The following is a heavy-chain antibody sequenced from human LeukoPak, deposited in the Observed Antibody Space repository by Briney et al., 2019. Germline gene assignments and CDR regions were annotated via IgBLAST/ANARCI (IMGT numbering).Heavy chain of an antibody. D-gene: IGHD5-24*01. Sequence: GESLNISCNGSGYNFTNYWIGLVRQMPGEGLELMGIIYPGYSHTTYSPSFQGPLTISADKSISTAYLQWSSLKASDTAMYYCARRRDGYNYVGTDYWGQGTLVTVSS. J-gene: IGHJ4*02. CDR1: GYNFTNYW. CDR2: IYPGYSHT. CDR3: ARRRDGYNYVGTDY. V-gene: IGHV5-51*01.